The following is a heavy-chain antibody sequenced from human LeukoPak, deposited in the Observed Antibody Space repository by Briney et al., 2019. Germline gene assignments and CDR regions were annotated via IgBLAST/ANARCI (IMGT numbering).Heavy chain of an antibody. CDR3: ARKGSPYSGYPGVFDY. D-gene: IGHD5-12*01. V-gene: IGHV4-39*07. CDR1: GGSISSSSYY. Sequence: PSETLSLTCTVSGGSISSSSYYWGWIRQPPGKGLEWIGSIYYSGSTYYNPSLKSRVTISVDTSKNQFSLKLSSVTAADTAVYYCARKGSPYSGYPGVFDYWGQGTLVTVSS. J-gene: IGHJ4*02. CDR2: IYYSGST.